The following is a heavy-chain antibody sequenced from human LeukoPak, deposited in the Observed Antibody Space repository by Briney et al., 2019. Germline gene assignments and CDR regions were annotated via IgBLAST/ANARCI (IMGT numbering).Heavy chain of an antibody. V-gene: IGHV3-23*01. CDR1: GFTFSSYA. CDR2: ISGSGGST. Sequence: QPGGPLRLSCTAYGFTFSSYAMSWVRQAPGKGLEWVSAISGSGGSTYYADSVKGRFTISRDNSKNTLYLQMNSLRAEDTAVYYCAKSIVFYSFQHWGQGTLVTVSS. CDR3: AKSIVFYSFQH. D-gene: IGHD2-8*01. J-gene: IGHJ1*01.